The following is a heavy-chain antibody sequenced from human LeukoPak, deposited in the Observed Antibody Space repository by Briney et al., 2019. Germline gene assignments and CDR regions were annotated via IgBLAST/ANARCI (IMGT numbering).Heavy chain of an antibody. Sequence: PGGSLRLSCGASGFTFSSYNMNWVRQAPGKGLEWVSSISSSSSYIYYADSVKGRFTISRDNAKNSLYLQMNSLRAEDTAVYYCARGVVAGTFDYWGQGTLVTVSS. CDR1: GFTFSSYN. CDR2: ISSSSSYI. D-gene: IGHD6-19*01. CDR3: ARGVVAGTFDY. V-gene: IGHV3-21*01. J-gene: IGHJ4*02.